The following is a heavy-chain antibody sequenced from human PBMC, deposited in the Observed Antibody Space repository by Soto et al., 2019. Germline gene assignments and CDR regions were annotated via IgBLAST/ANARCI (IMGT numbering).Heavy chain of an antibody. V-gene: IGHV2-5*02. CDR2: IYWDDDK. CDR3: AHTILGVVKLDY. CDR1: GFSLSTSGVG. D-gene: IGHD3-3*01. J-gene: IGHJ4*02. Sequence: QITLKESGPALVKPTQTLTLTCTFSGFSLSTSGVGVGWIRQPPGKALEWLALIYWDDDKRNSPSLKSRLTNTKDNSKNEVVITMTNMDPVDTATYYCAHTILGVVKLDYWGQGTLVTVSS.